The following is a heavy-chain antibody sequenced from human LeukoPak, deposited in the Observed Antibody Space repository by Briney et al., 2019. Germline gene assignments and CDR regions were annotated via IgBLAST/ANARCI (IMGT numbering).Heavy chain of an antibody. J-gene: IGHJ4*02. CDR3: ARVSDGSGSYYGYYFDY. CDR2: IYYSGST. D-gene: IGHD3-10*01. Sequence: PSQTLSLTCTVSGGSISSGDYSWSWIRQPPGKGLEGIGYIYYSGSTYYNQSLKSRVTISVDTSKNQFSLKLSSVTAADTAVCYCARVSDGSGSYYGYYFDYWGQGTLVTVSS. V-gene: IGHV4-30-4*01. CDR1: GGSISSGDYS.